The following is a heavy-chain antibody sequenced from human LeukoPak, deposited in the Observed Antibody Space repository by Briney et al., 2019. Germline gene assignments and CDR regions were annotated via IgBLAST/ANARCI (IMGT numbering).Heavy chain of an antibody. V-gene: IGHV4-34*01. CDR1: GGSFSGYY. D-gene: IGHD6-13*01. CDR3: ARDGAVGYSSSWFYYYYMDV. Sequence: SETLSLTCAVYGGSFSGYYWGWIRQPPGKGLEWIGEINQRGSTNYNPSLKSRLTISVDTSKNQFSLKLSSVTAADTAVYYCARDGAVGYSSSWFYYYYMDVWGKGTTVTVSS. J-gene: IGHJ6*03. CDR2: INQRGST.